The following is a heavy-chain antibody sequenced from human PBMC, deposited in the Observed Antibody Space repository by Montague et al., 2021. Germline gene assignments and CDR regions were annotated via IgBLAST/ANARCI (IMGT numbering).Heavy chain of an antibody. Sequence: SXTLSLTCTVSGDSMNTYKWNWIRQPPGKGLEWIGYIYSSGNTNYNPSLKSRVTISVDTSRNQFSLEVRSVTAADTAKYYCAREWSAFDFWGQGIMVTVSS. D-gene: IGHD1-26*01. CDR3: AREWSAFDF. J-gene: IGHJ3*01. V-gene: IGHV4-59*01. CDR1: GDSMNTYK. CDR2: IYSSGNT.